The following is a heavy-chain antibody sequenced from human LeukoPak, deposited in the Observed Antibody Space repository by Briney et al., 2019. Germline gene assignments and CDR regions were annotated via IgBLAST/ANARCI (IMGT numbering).Heavy chain of an antibody. CDR1: GFTFSKYS. CDR3: ARGRVVPATRLDY. CDR2: ISYDGNYK. Sequence: QAGGSLRLSCAASGFTFSKYSTHWVRQAPGKGLEWVTVISYDGNYKYYADSVKGRFTISGDNSHYTLYLQLSNLTTDDTAVYYCARGRVVPATRLDYWGRGTLVTVSS. D-gene: IGHD2-15*01. J-gene: IGHJ4*02. V-gene: IGHV3-30*04.